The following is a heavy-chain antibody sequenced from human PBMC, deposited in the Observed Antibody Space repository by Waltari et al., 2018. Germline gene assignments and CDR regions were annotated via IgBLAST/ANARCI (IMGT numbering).Heavy chain of an antibody. D-gene: IGHD2-21*01. CDR1: GFDFFNHA. Sequence: EVQLLESGGGLAQPGGSLRLSCAASGFDFFNHAISWVRQAPGKGLGWVSGIRDGGVITNYADSVKGRFTVSRDNSMNTVFLQLNSLTAEDTAIYYCARHLYGVDYLELDNWGRGTLVTVSS. V-gene: IGHV3-23*01. J-gene: IGHJ4*02. CDR2: IRDGGVIT. CDR3: ARHLYGVDYLELDN.